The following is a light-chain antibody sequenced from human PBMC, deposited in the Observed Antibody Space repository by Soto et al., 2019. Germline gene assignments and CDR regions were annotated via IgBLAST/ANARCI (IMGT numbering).Light chain of an antibody. CDR2: VEGSGSY. V-gene: IGLV4-60*02. Sequence: QLVLTQSSSASASLGSSVKLTCTLRSGHSSYIIAWHQQQAGKAPRYLMKVEGSGSYNKGSGVPDRFSGSSSGADRYLTISNLQFEDEADYYCETWDSNTRVFGGGTKLTV. CDR1: SGHSSYI. CDR3: ETWDSNTRV. J-gene: IGLJ3*02.